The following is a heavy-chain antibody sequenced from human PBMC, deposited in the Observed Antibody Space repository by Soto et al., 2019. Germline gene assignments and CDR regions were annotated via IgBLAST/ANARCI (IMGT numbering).Heavy chain of an antibody. V-gene: IGHV4-59*01. CDR2: IYYSGST. CDR1: GGSISSYY. CDR3: ARVYCSSTSCYVYYFDY. J-gene: IGHJ4*02. D-gene: IGHD2-2*01. Sequence: SETLSLTCTVSGGSISSYYWSWIRQPPGKGLEWIGYIYYSGSTNYNPSLKSRVTISVDTSKNQFSLKLSSVTAADTAVYYCARVYCSSTSCYVYYFDYWGQGTLVTVSS.